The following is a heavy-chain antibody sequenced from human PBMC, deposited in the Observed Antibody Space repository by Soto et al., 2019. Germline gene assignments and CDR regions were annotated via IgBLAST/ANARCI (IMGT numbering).Heavy chain of an antibody. J-gene: IGHJ5*02. V-gene: IGHV4-59*01. D-gene: IGHD3-22*01. CDR2: IYYSGST. Sequence: SETLSLTCTVSGGSISSYDWSWIRQPPGKGLEWIGYIYYSGSTNYNPSLKSRVTISVDTSKNQFSLKLSSVTAADTAVYYCARWLGYYDSSGYYWNWFDPWGQGTLVTVSS. CDR3: ARWLGYYDSSGYYWNWFDP. CDR1: GGSISSYD.